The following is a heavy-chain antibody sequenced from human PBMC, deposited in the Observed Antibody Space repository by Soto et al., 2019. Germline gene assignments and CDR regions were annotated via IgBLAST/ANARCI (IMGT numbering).Heavy chain of an antibody. CDR3: AREFYYYYGMDV. CDR2: IYYSGST. J-gene: IGHJ6*02. Sequence: ETLSLTCTVSGGSISSSSHYWGWIRQPPGKGLEWIGSIYYSGSTYYNPSLKSRVTISVDTSKNQFSLKLRSVTAADTAVYYCAREFYYYYGMDVWGQGTTVTVSS. CDR1: GGSISSSSHY. V-gene: IGHV4-39*01.